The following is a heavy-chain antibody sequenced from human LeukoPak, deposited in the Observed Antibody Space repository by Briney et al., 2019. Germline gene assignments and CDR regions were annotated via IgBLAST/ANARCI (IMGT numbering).Heavy chain of an antibody. D-gene: IGHD3-9*01. CDR1: GGTFSSYA. CDR3: ARDFAVLRYFGDSGWFDP. Sequence: SVKVSCKASGGTFSSYAISWVRQAPGQGLEWMGRIIPILGIANYAQKFQGRVTITADKSTSTAYMELSSLRSEDTAVYYCARDFAVLRYFGDSGWFDPWGQGTLVTVSS. V-gene: IGHV1-69*04. CDR2: IIPILGIA. J-gene: IGHJ5*02.